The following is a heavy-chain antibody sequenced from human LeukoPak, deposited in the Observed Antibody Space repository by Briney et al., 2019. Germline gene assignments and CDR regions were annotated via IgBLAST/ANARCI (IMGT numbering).Heavy chain of an antibody. V-gene: IGHV4-61*02. Sequence: SETLSLTCTVSGGSISSGGHYWTWIRQPAGKGLEWIGRIYSGGSTNYNPSLKSRVTMSVDTSKNQFSLKLSSVTAADTAVYYCARGQYYYGSGSYAKLDYWGQGTLVTVSS. CDR3: ARGQYYYGSGSYAKLDY. D-gene: IGHD3-10*01. J-gene: IGHJ4*02. CDR2: IYSGGST. CDR1: GGSISSGGHY.